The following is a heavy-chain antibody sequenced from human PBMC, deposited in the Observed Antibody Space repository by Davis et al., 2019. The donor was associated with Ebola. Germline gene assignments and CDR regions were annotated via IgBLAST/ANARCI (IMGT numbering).Heavy chain of an antibody. J-gene: IGHJ6*02. CDR1: GHSISSSSYS. CDR3: ARGEGDYYYGMDV. CDR2: VYYSGST. Sequence: SETLSPTCTLSGHSISSSSYSCGWIRQPPGKGLEWIGSVYYSGSTYYNPSLKSRVTISVDTSKNQFSLKVYSVTAADTAVYYCARGEGDYYYGMDVWGQGTTVTVSS. V-gene: IGHV4-39*01. D-gene: IGHD3-16*01.